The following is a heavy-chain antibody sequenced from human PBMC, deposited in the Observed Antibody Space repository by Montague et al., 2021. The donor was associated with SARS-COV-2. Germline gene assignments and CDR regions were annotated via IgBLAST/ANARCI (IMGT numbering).Heavy chain of an antibody. CDR1: GTSFSSYY. CDR2: INHGGST. D-gene: IGHD3-10*01. CDR3: ARLRDGVVPSPILGVGPYYSYYYMDV. Sequence: SETRSLTCAVHGTSFSSYYWNWIRQPPGKGLEWIGEINHGGSTKYSPSLKSRLTISADTSKNQFSLKLTSVAAADTAVYYCARLRDGVVPSPILGVGPYYSYYYMDVWGRGTTVTVSS. V-gene: IGHV4-34*01. J-gene: IGHJ6*03.